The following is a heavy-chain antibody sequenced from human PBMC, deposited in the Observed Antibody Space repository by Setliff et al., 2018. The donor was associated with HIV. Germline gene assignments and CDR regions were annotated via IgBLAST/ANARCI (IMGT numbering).Heavy chain of an antibody. CDR1: GYTFSEYA. J-gene: IGHJ4*02. CDR3: ARWCAAAGCYPAIYHFDS. CDR2: IDTDNGYR. Sequence: ASVKVSCKASGYTFSEYAIHWVRQAPGQRLEWMGRIDTDNGYRRYSPKLQGRVTITKDTSANTAYMEVRCLRSEDTAVYYCARWCAAAGCYPAIYHFDSWGQGTLVTVSS. D-gene: IGHD2-2*01. V-gene: IGHV1-3*04.